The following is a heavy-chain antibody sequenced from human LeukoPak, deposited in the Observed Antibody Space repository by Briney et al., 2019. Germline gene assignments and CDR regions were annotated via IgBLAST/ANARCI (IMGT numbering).Heavy chain of an antibody. CDR3: AKSYGDYADYYYMDV. CDR1: GLTFSSYG. V-gene: IGHV3-23*01. J-gene: IGHJ6*03. Sequence: GGSLRLSCAASGLTFSSYGMSWVRQAPGKGLEWVSAISGSGGSTYYADSVKGRFTISRDNSKNTLYLQMNSLRAEDTAVYYCAKSYGDYADYYYMDVWGKGTTVTISS. CDR2: ISGSGGST. D-gene: IGHD4-17*01.